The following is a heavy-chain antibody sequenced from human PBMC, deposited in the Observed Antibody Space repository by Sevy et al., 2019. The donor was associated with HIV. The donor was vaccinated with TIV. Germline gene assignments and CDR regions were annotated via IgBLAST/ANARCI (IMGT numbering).Heavy chain of an antibody. CDR1: GFTFSNYA. V-gene: IGHV3-23*01. D-gene: IGHD3-10*01. CDR2: FSVSGDFT. J-gene: IGHJ4*02. Sequence: GGSLKISCADSGFTFSNYAMAWVRQAPGKGLEWVSAFSVSGDFTYYADSVRGRFTVSGDKSKNRLFLQMNSLRAEDTAVYYCAIKITMIRGDQGPFDYWGQRTLVTVSS. CDR3: AIKITMIRGDQGPFDY.